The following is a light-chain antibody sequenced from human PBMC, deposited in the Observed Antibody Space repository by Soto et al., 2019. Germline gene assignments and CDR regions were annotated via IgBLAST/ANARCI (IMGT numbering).Light chain of an antibody. V-gene: IGKV3-15*01. CDR2: DAS. CDR3: HQHNKWPST. CDR1: QEVRTN. Sequence: EIVMTQSPATLSVAPGERATLSCRASQEVRTNLVWYQRKPGQPPRLLLHDASQRAANVSARFSGSGFGTEFTLTIDSLQSEDFAFYFCHQHNKWPSTVGGGTKVDIK. J-gene: IGKJ4*01.